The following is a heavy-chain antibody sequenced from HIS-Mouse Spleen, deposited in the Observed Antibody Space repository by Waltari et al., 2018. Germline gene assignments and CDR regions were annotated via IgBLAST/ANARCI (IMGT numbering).Heavy chain of an antibody. Sequence: QVQLLESGGGVVQPGRSLRLSCAASGFTFSSYGMHWVRQSPGKGLGWVAVLSYDGSNKYYADSVKGRFTISRDNSKNTLYLQMNSLRAEDTAVYYCAKASSGWLDYWGQGTLVTVSS. CDR1: GFTFSSYG. V-gene: IGHV3-30*18. CDR2: LSYDGSNK. J-gene: IGHJ4*02. D-gene: IGHD6-19*01. CDR3: AKASSGWLDY.